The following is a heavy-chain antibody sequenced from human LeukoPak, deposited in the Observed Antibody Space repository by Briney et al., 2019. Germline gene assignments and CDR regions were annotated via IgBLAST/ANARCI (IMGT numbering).Heavy chain of an antibody. CDR1: GFNFSSYW. Sequence: PGGSLRLSCAVSGFNFSSYWMNWVRQVPGKGLMWVAHINTNGDSANYADSVKGRFTISRDNAKSTLSLQMNSLRAEDTAIYYCVRDNAYTFDYWGQGTLVTVSS. V-gene: IGHV3-74*01. J-gene: IGHJ4*01. D-gene: IGHD5-24*01. CDR3: VRDNAYTFDY. CDR2: INTNGDSA.